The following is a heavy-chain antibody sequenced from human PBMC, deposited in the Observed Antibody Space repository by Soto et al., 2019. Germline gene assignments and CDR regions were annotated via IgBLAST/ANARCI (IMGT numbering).Heavy chain of an antibody. CDR1: GGSISSYY. Sequence: SETLSLNCTVSGGSISSYYWNWIRQPPGKGLEWIGYIYSSGITNYNPSLKSRITISVDSSKKQFSLKLTSVTAADTALYYCARAVDDPYYYGLDVWGHGTAVTVSS. D-gene: IGHD3-16*01. V-gene: IGHV4-59*12. J-gene: IGHJ6*02. CDR2: IYSSGIT. CDR3: ARAVDDPYYYGLDV.